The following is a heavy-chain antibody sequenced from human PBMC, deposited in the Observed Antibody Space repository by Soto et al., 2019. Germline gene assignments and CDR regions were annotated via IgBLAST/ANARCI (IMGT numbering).Heavy chain of an antibody. Sequence: QVQLVQSGAEVKKPGASVKISCTASGYTVTTHYMHWVRQAPGRGLEWMGAINPGSGAAKYTQTFKARVTMTRDTSTNTVYMERSALRSEDTAVFYCARGGEVGVAGSAAFDMWGQGTMVTVSS. CDR3: ARGGEVGVAGSAAFDM. CDR2: INPGSGAA. CDR1: GYTVTTHY. V-gene: IGHV1-46*01. D-gene: IGHD3-3*01. J-gene: IGHJ3*02.